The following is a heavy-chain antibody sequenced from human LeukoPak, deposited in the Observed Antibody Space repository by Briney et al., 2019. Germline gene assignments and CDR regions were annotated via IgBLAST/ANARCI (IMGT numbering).Heavy chain of an antibody. J-gene: IGHJ5*02. D-gene: IGHD1-26*01. V-gene: IGHV3-48*03. CDR3: ARGGHGAADQ. CDR2: ITTSGSTI. Sequence: GGSLRLSCAASGFTFSGYDMNWVRQAPGKGLEWVSYITTSGSTIYYADSVKGRFTISRDNAKNLLFLQMNSLRAEDTAVYYCARGGHGAADQWGQGTLVTVSS. CDR1: GFTFSGYD.